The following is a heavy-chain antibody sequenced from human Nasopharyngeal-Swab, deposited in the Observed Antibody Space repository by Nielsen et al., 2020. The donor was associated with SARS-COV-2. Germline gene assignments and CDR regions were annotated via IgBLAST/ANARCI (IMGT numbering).Heavy chain of an antibody. V-gene: IGHV1-18*04. CDR1: GYTYTNYG. J-gene: IGHJ4*02. Sequence: ASVKVSCKASGYTYTNYGLNWVRQAPGQGLEWMGWISTSSGNTLYAQNIQGRVTMTTDTSTNTAYIELRSLRSDDTAVYYYARGFNWNDFDYWGQGTLVTVSS. CDR2: ISTSSGNT. D-gene: IGHD1-1*01. CDR3: ARGFNWNDFDY.